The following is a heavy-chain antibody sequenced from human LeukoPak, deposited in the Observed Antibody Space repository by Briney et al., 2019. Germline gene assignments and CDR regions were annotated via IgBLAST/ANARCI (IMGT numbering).Heavy chain of an antibody. CDR2: ISAYNGNT. Sequence: ASVKVSCKASGYTFTSYGISWVRQAPGQGLEWMGWISAYNGNTNYAQKLQGRVTMTTDTSTSTAYMELRSLRSDDTAVYYCARDVTGYSSSWYHYWGQGTLVTVSS. CDR3: ARDVTGYSSSWYHY. CDR1: GYTFTSYG. D-gene: IGHD6-13*01. J-gene: IGHJ4*02. V-gene: IGHV1-18*01.